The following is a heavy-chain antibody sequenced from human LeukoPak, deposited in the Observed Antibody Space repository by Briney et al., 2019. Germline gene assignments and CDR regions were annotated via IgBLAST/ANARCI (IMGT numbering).Heavy chain of an antibody. CDR3: ASLVVPAAKPWDY. D-gene: IGHD2-2*01. J-gene: IGHJ4*02. CDR1: GSTVSSNY. Sequence: GGSLRLSCAASGSTVSSNYMSWDRQAPGKGLEWVSVIYSGGSTYYADSVKGRFTISRDNSKNTLYLQMNSLRAEDTAVYYCASLVVPAAKPWDYWGQGTLVTVSS. V-gene: IGHV3-66*01. CDR2: IYSGGST.